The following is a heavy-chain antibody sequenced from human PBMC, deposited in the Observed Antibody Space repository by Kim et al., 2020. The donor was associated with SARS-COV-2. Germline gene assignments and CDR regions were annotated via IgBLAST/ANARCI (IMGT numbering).Heavy chain of an antibody. V-gene: IGHV1-3*01. CDR3: ARDRVAARRGSSGWYVLGCFDY. D-gene: IGHD6-19*01. CDR1: GYTFTSYA. Sequence: ASVKVSCKASGYTFTSYAMHWVRQAPGQRLEWMGWINAGNGNTKYSQKFQGRVTITRDTSASTAYMELSSLRSEDTAVYYCARDRVAARRGSSGWYVLGCFDYWGQGTLVTVSS. J-gene: IGHJ4*02. CDR2: INAGNGNT.